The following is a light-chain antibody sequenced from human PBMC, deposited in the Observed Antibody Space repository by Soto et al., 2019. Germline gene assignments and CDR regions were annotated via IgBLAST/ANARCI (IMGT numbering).Light chain of an antibody. J-gene: IGKJ1*01. V-gene: IGKV3-20*01. CDR1: QSFTSRS. CDR2: GTS. Sequence: EIVLTQSPASLPVSPGERATLSCRASQSFTSRSLAWYQQKPGLAPRLLISGTSNREAGIPDRFSGSGSGTEFTLTISRLEPEDFEVYYCQQYDRSTRTFGQGTKVDIK. CDR3: QQYDRSTRT.